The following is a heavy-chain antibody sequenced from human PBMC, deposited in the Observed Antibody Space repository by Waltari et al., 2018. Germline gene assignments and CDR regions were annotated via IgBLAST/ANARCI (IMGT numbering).Heavy chain of an antibody. D-gene: IGHD1-26*01. Sequence: EVQLVESGGGLVQPGGSLRLSCAASGFTFSSYSMNWVRQAPGKGLEWVSYISSSSTIYYADSVKGRFTISRDNAKNSLYLQMNSLRAEDTAVYYCARTGGWEPPNWFDPWGQGTLVTVSS. CDR2: ISSSSTI. J-gene: IGHJ5*02. CDR1: GFTFSSYS. CDR3: ARTGGWEPPNWFDP. V-gene: IGHV3-48*01.